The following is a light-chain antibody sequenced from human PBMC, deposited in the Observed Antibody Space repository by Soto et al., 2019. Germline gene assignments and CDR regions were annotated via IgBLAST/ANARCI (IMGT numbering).Light chain of an antibody. CDR1: QGISSY. CDR3: QQYYSYPIT. J-gene: IGKJ5*01. Sequence: AIRMTQSPSSLSASTGDRVTSTCRASQGISSYLAWYQQKPGKAPKLLIYAASTLQSGVPSRFSGSGSGTDFTLTISCLQSEDFATYYCQQYYSYPITSGQGTRLEIK. CDR2: AAS. V-gene: IGKV1-8*01.